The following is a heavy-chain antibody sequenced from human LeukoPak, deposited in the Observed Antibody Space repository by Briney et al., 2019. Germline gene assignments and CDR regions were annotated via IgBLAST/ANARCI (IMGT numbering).Heavy chain of an antibody. D-gene: IGHD3-10*01. Sequence: PGGSLRLSCAASGFTFSSYWMFWVRQAPGKGLVWVSRIKSDGSTINYADSVKGRFTISRDNAKNSLYLQMNSLRAEDTAVYYCARSRVLPYYYGSGSNYGMDVWGQGTTVTVSS. J-gene: IGHJ6*02. CDR2: IKSDGSTI. CDR1: GFTFSSYW. CDR3: ARSRVLPYYYGSGSNYGMDV. V-gene: IGHV3-74*01.